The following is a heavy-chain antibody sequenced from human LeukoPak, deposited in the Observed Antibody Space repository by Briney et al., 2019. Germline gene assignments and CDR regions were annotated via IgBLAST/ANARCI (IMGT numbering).Heavy chain of an antibody. V-gene: IGHV3-9*01. CDR1: GFTYDEYA. CDR3: AKASDYSNRKGAFDI. CDR2: INWNSDSI. J-gene: IGHJ3*02. Sequence: PGWSLRLSCVASGFTYDEYAMHWVRQAPGKGLEWISGINWNSDSIGYADSVKGRFTISRDNAKNPLYMQMNSLRVEDTALYYCAKASDYSNRKGAFDIWGQGTMVTVSS. D-gene: IGHD4-11*01.